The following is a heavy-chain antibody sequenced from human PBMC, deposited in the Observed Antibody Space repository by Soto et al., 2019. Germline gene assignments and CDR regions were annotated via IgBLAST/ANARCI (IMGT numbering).Heavy chain of an antibody. CDR1: GYTFTSYY. Sequence: ASVKVSCKASGYTFTSYYMHWVRQAPGQGLEGMGIINPSGGSTSYAQKFQGRVTMTRDTSTSTVYMELSSLRSEDTAVYYCARDPNPYSSSSRPNHWGQGTLVTVSS. D-gene: IGHD6-6*01. V-gene: IGHV1-46*01. CDR3: ARDPNPYSSSSRPNH. J-gene: IGHJ4*02. CDR2: INPSGGST.